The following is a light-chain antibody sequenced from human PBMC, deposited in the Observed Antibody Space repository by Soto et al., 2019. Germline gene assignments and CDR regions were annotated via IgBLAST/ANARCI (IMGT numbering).Light chain of an antibody. Sequence: QSVLTQPPSVSGAPGQRVTISCTGSSSNIGAGYDVHWYQQLPGTAPNLLIYGNTNRPSGVPDRFSGSKSGTSASLAITGLQAEDEADYYCQSYDSRLSAYYVFGTGTKLTVL. CDR2: GNT. J-gene: IGLJ1*01. V-gene: IGLV1-40*01. CDR1: SSNIGAGYD. CDR3: QSYDSRLSAYYV.